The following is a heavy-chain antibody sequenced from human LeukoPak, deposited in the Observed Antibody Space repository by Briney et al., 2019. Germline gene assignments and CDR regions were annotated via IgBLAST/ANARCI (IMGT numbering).Heavy chain of an antibody. CDR2: IGAYNGNT. CDR1: GYTFTSYG. D-gene: IGHD6-19*01. CDR3: ARSKAVAGPGSFDY. V-gene: IGHV1-18*01. J-gene: IGHJ4*02. Sequence: ASVKVSCKASGYTFTSYGISWVRQAPGQGREWMGWIGAYNGNTNYAQKLQGRVTMTTDTSTSTAYMELRSLRSDDTAVYYCARSKAVAGPGSFDYWGQGTLVTVSS.